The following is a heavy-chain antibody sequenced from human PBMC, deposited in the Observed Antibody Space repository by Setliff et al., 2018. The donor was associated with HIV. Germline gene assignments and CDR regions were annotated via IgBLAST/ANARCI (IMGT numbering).Heavy chain of an antibody. CDR2: IYTSGST. Sequence: SETLSLTCTVSGGSISSGTSYWSWIRQPSEKGLEWIGRIYTSGSTNYNPSLKSRVSISVDTSKNRFSLKLSSVTAADTAVYYCARETYDYVWGTYRYRPRHFDYWGQGTLVTVSS. D-gene: IGHD3-16*02. V-gene: IGHV4-61*02. CDR1: GGSISSGTSY. J-gene: IGHJ4*02. CDR3: ARETYDYVWGTYRYRPRHFDY.